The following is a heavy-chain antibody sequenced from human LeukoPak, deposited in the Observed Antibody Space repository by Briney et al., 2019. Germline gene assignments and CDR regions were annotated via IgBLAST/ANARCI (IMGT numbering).Heavy chain of an antibody. CDR3: AKDRGYSSFYYFDY. V-gene: IGHV3-30*18. Sequence: GGSLRLSCAASGFNFRPFWMHWVRQALGKGLEWVAVISYDGSNKYYADSVKGRFTISRDNSKNTLYLQMNSLRAEDTAVYYCAKDRGYSSFYYFDYWGQGTLVTVSS. D-gene: IGHD5-18*01. J-gene: IGHJ4*02. CDR2: ISYDGSNK. CDR1: GFNFRPFW.